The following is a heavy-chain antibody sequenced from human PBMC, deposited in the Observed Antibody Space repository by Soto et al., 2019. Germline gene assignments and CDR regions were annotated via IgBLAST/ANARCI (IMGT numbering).Heavy chain of an antibody. CDR1: GYTFTSYY. CDR3: AREHNSSSGPRDAFDI. V-gene: IGHV1-46*01. Sequence: ASVKVSCKASGYTFTSYYMHWVRQAPGQGLEWMGIINPSGGSTSYAQKFQGRVTMTRDTSTSTVYMELSSLRSEDTAVYYCAREHNSSSGPRDAFDIWGKGTMVTVSS. J-gene: IGHJ3*02. D-gene: IGHD6-6*01. CDR2: INPSGGST.